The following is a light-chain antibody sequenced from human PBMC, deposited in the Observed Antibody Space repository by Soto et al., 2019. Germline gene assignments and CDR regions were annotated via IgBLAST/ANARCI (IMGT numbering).Light chain of an antibody. CDR3: SSYTTSNTRQIV. CDR1: SSDVGGYNY. CDR2: DVS. V-gene: IGLV2-14*03. J-gene: IGLJ1*01. Sequence: QSVLTQPASVTGPPGQSINISCNGTSSDVGGYNYVSWYQHHTGKAPKLIIYDVSNRPSGVSNPFSGSKSGNTASLTISGLQPEDEADYYCSSYTTSNTRQIVFGTGTKVTVL.